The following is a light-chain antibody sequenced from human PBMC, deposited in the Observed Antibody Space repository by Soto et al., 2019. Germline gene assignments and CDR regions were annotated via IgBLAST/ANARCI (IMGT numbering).Light chain of an antibody. V-gene: IGKV1-8*01. CDR3: QKSYSTPVT. Sequence: AIRMTQSPSSFSASTCPTVTISRRASQGISSYLAWYQQKPGKAPKLLIYAASTLQSGVPSRFSGSGSGTDFTLTISSLQPEDFATYYCQKSYSTPVTFGQGTRLEIK. CDR1: QGISSY. CDR2: AAS. J-gene: IGKJ5*01.